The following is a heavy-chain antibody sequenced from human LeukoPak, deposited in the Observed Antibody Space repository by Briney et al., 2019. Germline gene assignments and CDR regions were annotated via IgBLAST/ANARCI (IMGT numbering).Heavy chain of an antibody. J-gene: IGHJ4*02. Sequence: GGSLRLSCAASGFTFSSYGMHWVRQAPGRGLEWVSVSGNSGATYYADSVKGRFTISRDNAKNTVYLQMNNLRGEDTALYYCSKAGDTNYYRHGDYWGQGTLVTVSS. D-gene: IGHD4-11*01. CDR1: GFTFSSYG. CDR3: SKAGDTNYYRHGDY. V-gene: IGHV3-23*01. CDR2: SGNSGAT.